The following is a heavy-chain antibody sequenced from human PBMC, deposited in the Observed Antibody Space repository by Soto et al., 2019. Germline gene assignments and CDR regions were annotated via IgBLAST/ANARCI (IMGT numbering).Heavy chain of an antibody. CDR1: GFTFSTYA. V-gene: IGHV3-23*01. CDR2: ISGSGGST. CDR3: ARHSSGWYGWFDS. J-gene: IGHJ5*01. D-gene: IGHD6-19*01. Sequence: EVQLLESGGGLVQPGGSLRLSCAASGFTFSTYAMNWVRQAPGKGLEWVSAISGSGGSTYCADSVKGRVTISRDNSKNTLYLQMNSLRAEDTAVYYCARHSSGWYGWFDSWGQGTLVSVSS.